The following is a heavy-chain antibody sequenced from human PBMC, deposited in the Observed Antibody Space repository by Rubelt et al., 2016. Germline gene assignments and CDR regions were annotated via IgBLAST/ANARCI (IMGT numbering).Heavy chain of an antibody. CDR1: GGSFSGYY. CDR2: INHSGST. D-gene: IGHD6-13*01. V-gene: IGHV4-34*01. Sequence: QVQLQQWGAGLLNPSETLSLTCAVYGGSFSGYYWSGSRQPPGKGREWMGEINHSGSTPYTPSLKRRGTISVDQSKNQVSMKLSSVNAADTAVYYCARGGKQQLGPYYYVMDVWGQGTTVTVSS. CDR3: ARGGKQQLGPYYYVMDV. J-gene: IGHJ6*02.